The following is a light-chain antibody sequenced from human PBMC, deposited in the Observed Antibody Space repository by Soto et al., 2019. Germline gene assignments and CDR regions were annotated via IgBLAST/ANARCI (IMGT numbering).Light chain of an antibody. Sequence: DIQMTHSPSTLSASVGDRVTITCRASQSVSSWLAWYQQKPGKAPKLLIYKASSLESGVPSRFSGSGSGTEFTLTITSLQPDDFATYYCQQYESHMYTFGQGTKVDIK. CDR3: QQYESHMYT. CDR1: QSVSSW. J-gene: IGKJ2*01. V-gene: IGKV1-5*03. CDR2: KAS.